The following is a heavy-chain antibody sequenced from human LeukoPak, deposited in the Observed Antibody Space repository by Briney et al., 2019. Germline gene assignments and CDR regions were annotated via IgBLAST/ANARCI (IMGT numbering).Heavy chain of an antibody. CDR1: VFTFSTYL. V-gene: IGHV3-7*01. J-gene: IGHJ4*02. CDR2: INNDGSQK. Sequence: GVSLRLSCAPSVFTFSTYLMSCVRHAPGKGLEWVAIINNDGSQKYYVDSVKGRFTISRDNAKNSLYLQMDSLRVEDTAVYHRAKDVAWGRMDLWGQGTLATVSS. CDR3: AKDVAWGRMDL. D-gene: IGHD3/OR15-3a*01.